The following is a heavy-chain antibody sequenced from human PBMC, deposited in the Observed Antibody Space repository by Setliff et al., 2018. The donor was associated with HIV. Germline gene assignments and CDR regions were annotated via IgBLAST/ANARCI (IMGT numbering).Heavy chain of an antibody. CDR3: ATYHCYDSRAYYVDLYYFEY. CDR1: EGTFSSYA. D-gene: IGHD4-17*01. V-gene: IGHV1-69*13. Sequence: SVKVSCKTSEGTFSSYAISWVRQAPGQGLEWVGGINPLLGTTNFAKKFQGRVTMTADEFPFMVYMELSSLTSEDTAVYYCATYHCYDSRAYYVDLYYFEYWGQGTLVTVSS. J-gene: IGHJ4*02. CDR2: INPLLGTT.